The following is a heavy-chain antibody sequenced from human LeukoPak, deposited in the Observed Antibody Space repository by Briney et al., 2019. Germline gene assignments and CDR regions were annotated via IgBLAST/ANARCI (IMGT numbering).Heavy chain of an antibody. CDR2: INPGGSET. CDR1: GFSLSNYW. D-gene: IGHD6-19*01. Sequence: GGSLRLSCAASGFSLSNYWVTWVRQAPGTGLEWVANINPGGSETYYVEPVKGRFTISRDNAKNLVYLQMNSLRAEDSAVYHCGRFGYVAGVDLWGQGTLVTVSS. J-gene: IGHJ4*02. V-gene: IGHV3-7*01. CDR3: GRFGYVAGVDL.